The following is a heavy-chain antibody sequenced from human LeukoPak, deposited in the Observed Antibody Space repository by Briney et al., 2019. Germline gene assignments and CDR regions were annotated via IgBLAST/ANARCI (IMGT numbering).Heavy chain of an antibody. CDR1: GFTVSSNY. Sequence: GGSLRLSCAASGFTVSSNYMSWVRQAPGKGLEWVSVIYSGGSTYYADSVKGRFTISRDNAKNSLYLQMNSLRAEDTAVYYCASVSGRYYDFWSGYQDRAGHPEYFQHWGQGTLVTVSS. V-gene: IGHV3-53*01. CDR3: ASVSGRYYDFWSGYQDRAGHPEYFQH. D-gene: IGHD3-3*01. CDR2: IYSGGST. J-gene: IGHJ1*01.